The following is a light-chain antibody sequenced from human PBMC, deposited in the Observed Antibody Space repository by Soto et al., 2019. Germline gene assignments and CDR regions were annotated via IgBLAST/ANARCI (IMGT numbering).Light chain of an antibody. J-gene: IGKJ1*01. CDR1: QSVNSW. CDR2: KAS. CDR3: QQYKSHST. Sequence: VPMTQSPSTLSASVGDRVTITCRASQSVNSWLAWYQQKPGRAPKVLIYKASSLASGVPSRFSGSGSGTEFTLTISSLQPADFATYYCQQYKSHSTFGQGTKVEVK. V-gene: IGKV1-5*03.